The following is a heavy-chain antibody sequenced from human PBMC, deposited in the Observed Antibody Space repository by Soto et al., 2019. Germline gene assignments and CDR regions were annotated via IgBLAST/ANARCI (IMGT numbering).Heavy chain of an antibody. D-gene: IGHD3-3*01. CDR1: GYSFTSYW. J-gene: IGHJ4*02. CDR3: ARLSGLQRGRGDFFDY. CDR2: IYPGDSDT. V-gene: IGHV5-51*01. Sequence: GESLKISCKGSGYSFTSYWIGWVRQMPGKGLEWMGIIYPGDSDTRYSPSFQGQVTISADKSISTAYLKWSSLKASDTAMYYCARLSGLQRGRGDFFDYWGQGSLVTVSS.